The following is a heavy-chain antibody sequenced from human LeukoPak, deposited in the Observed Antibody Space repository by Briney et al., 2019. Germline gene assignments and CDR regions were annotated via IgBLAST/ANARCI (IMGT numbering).Heavy chain of an antibody. J-gene: IGHJ4*02. V-gene: IGHV3-7*01. CDR2: IKQDGSET. CDR3: ARDPSYYYDSSGYVY. CDR1: GFTFSSYW. D-gene: IGHD3-22*01. Sequence: GGSLRLSCAASGFTFSSYWMSWVRQAPGKGLEWVANIKQDGSETYYVDSVKGRFTISRDNAKNSLYLQMNSLRAEDTAVYYCARDPSYYYDSSGYVYWGQGTLVTVSS.